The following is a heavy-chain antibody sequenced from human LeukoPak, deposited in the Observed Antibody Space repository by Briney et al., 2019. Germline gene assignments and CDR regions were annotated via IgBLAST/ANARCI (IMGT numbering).Heavy chain of an antibody. CDR1: GFTFSSYS. Sequence: GRSLRLSCAASGFTFSSYSMNWVRQAPGKGLEWVSSISSSSSYIYYADSVKGRFTISRDNSRNTLYLQMNSLRGDDTAVYYCAKDVGKWESLHFFDYWGQGTLVTVSS. CDR3: AKDVGKWESLHFFDY. J-gene: IGHJ4*02. CDR2: ISSSSSYI. D-gene: IGHD1-26*01. V-gene: IGHV3-21*04.